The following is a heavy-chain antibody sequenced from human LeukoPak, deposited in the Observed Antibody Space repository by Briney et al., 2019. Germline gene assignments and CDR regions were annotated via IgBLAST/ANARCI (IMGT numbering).Heavy chain of an antibody. Sequence: SETLSLTCAVYGGSLSGYYWSWIRQPPGKGLEWIGEINHSGSTNYNPSLKSRVTISVDTSKNQFSLKLSSVTAADTAVYYCTTTHNYCSSTSCYLDWFDPWGQGTLVTVSS. CDR2: INHSGST. J-gene: IGHJ5*02. D-gene: IGHD2-2*01. V-gene: IGHV4-34*03. CDR1: GGSLSGYY. CDR3: TTTHNYCSSTSCYLDWFDP.